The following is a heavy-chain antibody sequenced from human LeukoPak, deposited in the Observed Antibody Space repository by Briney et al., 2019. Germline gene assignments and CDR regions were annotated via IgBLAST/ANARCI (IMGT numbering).Heavy chain of an antibody. CDR1: GGSFSGYY. CDR3: ARGLQVADP. D-gene: IGHD2-15*01. V-gene: IGHV4-34*01. CDR2: INPSGST. J-gene: IGHJ5*02. Sequence: SETLSLTCAVYGGSFSGYYWSWIRQPPGRGLEWIGEINPSGSTNYNPSLKSRVTISVDTSKNQFSLKLSSVTAADTAVYYCARGLQVADPWGQGTLVTVSS.